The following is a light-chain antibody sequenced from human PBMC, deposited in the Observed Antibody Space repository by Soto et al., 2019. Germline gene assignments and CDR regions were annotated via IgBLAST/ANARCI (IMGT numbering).Light chain of an antibody. CDR2: AAS. CDR3: QQLYRDPLS. J-gene: IGKJ4*01. V-gene: IGKV1-9*01. CDR1: QGISSY. Sequence: QLTQSPSSLSASVGDRVTITCRASQGISSYLAWYQQKPGKVPKLLISAASTLESGVPLRFSGGGFGTDFTLTISSLQPEDFATYYCQQLYRDPLSFGGGTKVDIK.